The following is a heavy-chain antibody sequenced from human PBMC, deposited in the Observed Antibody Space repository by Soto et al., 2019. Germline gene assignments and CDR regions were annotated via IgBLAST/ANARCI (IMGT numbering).Heavy chain of an antibody. CDR3: ANRRGTYYFYGLHFDL. Sequence: PVGSLSLSCSASGFTFSSHPMSWVRQAPGKGLEWVSAIGERGDGTAYRDSVKGRFTISRDNFKNMLYLQMDSLRAEDTAVYYCANRRGTYYFYGLHFDLCRQGTRVSVAS. D-gene: IGHD3-10*01. J-gene: IGHJ3*01. V-gene: IGHV3-23*01. CDR1: GFTFSSHP. CDR2: IGERGDGT.